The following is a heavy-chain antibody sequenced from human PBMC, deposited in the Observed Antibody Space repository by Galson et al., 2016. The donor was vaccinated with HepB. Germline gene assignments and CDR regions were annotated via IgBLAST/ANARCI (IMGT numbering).Heavy chain of an antibody. J-gene: IGHJ4*02. Sequence: SLRLSCAAFGFTFSRYGMHWVRQAPGKGLEWVAVISYDGGDKHYADSVKGRFTVSRDNSKNTLFLQMNSLRVEDTAVYYCAKLDCGRDCPRDDWGQGTQVTVS. V-gene: IGHV3-30*19. D-gene: IGHD2-21*02. CDR2: ISYDGGDK. CDR3: AKLDCGRDCPRDD. CDR1: GFTFSRYG.